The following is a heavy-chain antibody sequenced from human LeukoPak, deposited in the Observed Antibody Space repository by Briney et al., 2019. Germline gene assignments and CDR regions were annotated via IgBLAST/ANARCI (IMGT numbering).Heavy chain of an antibody. CDR3: AKFSVAPGIAVAGPFDP. V-gene: IGHV3-7*03. CDR2: INHNGNVN. D-gene: IGHD6-19*01. CDR1: GFTFSSYW. Sequence: GGSLRLSCAASGFTFSSYWMNWARQAPGKGLEWVASINHNGNVNYYVDSVKGRFTISRDNSKNTLYLQMNSLRAEDTAVYYCAKFSVAPGIAVAGPFDPWGQGTLVTVSS. J-gene: IGHJ5*02.